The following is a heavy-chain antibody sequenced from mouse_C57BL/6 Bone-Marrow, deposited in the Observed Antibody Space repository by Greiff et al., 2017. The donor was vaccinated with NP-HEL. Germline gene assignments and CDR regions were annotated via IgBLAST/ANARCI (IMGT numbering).Heavy chain of an antibody. V-gene: IGHV5-4*01. CDR3: ARDRLGRSAWFAY. CDR2: ISDGGSYT. D-gene: IGHD4-1*01. J-gene: IGHJ3*01. CDR1: GFTFSSYA. Sequence: EVQGVESGGGLVKPGGSLKLSCAASGFTFSSYAMSCVRQTPEKRLEWVATISDGGSYTYYPDNVKGRFTISRDNAKNNLYLQMSHLKSEDTAMYYCARDRLGRSAWFAYWGQGTLVTVSA.